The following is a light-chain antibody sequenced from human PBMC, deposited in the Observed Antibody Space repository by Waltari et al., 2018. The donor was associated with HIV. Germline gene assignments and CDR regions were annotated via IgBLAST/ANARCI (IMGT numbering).Light chain of an antibody. CDR2: EVS. V-gene: IGLV2-23*02. Sequence: QSALPQPASVSGSPGQSTTISSPRTSSDVATYKLVSWYQQHPGKAPKLMIYEVSKRPSGVSDRFSGSKSGDTASLTISGLQAEDEADYYCCSYVSNVIFGGGTKLTVL. CDR1: SSDVATYKL. J-gene: IGLJ2*01. CDR3: CSYVSNVI.